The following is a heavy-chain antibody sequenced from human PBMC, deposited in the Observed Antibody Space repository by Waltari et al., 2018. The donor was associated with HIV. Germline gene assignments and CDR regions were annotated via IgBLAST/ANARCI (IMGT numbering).Heavy chain of an antibody. CDR1: GLTVSSNF. CDR3: ARVRSTMGRFQGFDY. V-gene: IGHV3-53*02. Sequence: EVQLVETGGGLIQPGGSLRLSCAASGLTVSSNFMNWVRQAPGKGLEWVSLIYSGGRTDYADSVKGRFTISRDNSKNTLYLQMNSLRAEDTAVYYCARVRSTMGRFQGFDYWGQGTLVTVSS. CDR2: IYSGGRT. D-gene: IGHD1-26*01. J-gene: IGHJ4*02.